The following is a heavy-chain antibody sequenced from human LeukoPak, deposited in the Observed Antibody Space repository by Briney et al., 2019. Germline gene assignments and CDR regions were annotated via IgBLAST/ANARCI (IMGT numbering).Heavy chain of an antibody. CDR2: IYYSGNT. J-gene: IGHJ4*02. Sequence: PSETLCLTCTVSGGSINSDSDYWGWIRQPPGKGLELIGNIYYSGNTYYNPSLKSRVTISLDTSKNQFSLKLYSMTAADTAVYYCATRKLGNDYWGQGTLVTVSS. V-gene: IGHV4-39*07. CDR3: ATRKLGNDY. D-gene: IGHD7-27*01. CDR1: GGSINSDSDY.